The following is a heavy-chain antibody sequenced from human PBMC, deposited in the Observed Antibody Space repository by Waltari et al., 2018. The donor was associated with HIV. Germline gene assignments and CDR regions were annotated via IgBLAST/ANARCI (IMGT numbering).Heavy chain of an antibody. CDR2: INPIFGTA. D-gene: IGHD3-10*01. J-gene: IGHJ6*02. CDR3: ARDGFRGLDPYRRDYYYGMDV. CDR1: GGTFSSYA. Sequence: QVQLVQSGAEVKKPGSSVKVSCKASGGTFSSYAISWVRQAPGQGLEWMGGINPIFGTANYAQKFQGRVTITADESTSTAYMELSSLRSEDTAVYYCARDGFRGLDPYRRDYYYGMDVWGQGTTVTVSS. V-gene: IGHV1-69*01.